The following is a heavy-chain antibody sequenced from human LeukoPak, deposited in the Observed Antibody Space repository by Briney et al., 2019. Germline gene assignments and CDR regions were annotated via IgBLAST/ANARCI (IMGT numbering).Heavy chain of an antibody. J-gene: IGHJ4*02. D-gene: IGHD3-22*01. Sequence: HPGGSLRLSCAASGFTFSGYAMSWVHQAPGKGLEWVSGISGSGDNTYYADSVKGRFTISRDNSKNTLYVQVNSLGTEDTAAYYCAKGSYYDSSGSFYFDYWGQGTLVTVSS. CDR3: AKGSYYDSSGSFYFDY. CDR1: GFTFSGYA. V-gene: IGHV3-23*01. CDR2: ISGSGDNT.